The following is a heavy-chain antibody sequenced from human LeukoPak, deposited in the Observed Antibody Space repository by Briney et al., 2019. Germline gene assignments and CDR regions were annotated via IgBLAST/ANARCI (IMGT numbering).Heavy chain of an antibody. V-gene: IGHV3-30*03. CDR2: ISYDGSNK. CDR3: ARGMKYQLLLYWFDP. J-gene: IGHJ5*02. CDR1: GFTFSSYG. Sequence: PGRSLRLSCAASGFTFSSYGMHWVRQAPGKGLEWVAVISYDGSNKYYADSVKGRFTISRDNSKNTLYLQMNSLRAEDTAVYYCARGMKYQLLLYWFDPWGQGTLVTVSS. D-gene: IGHD2-2*01.